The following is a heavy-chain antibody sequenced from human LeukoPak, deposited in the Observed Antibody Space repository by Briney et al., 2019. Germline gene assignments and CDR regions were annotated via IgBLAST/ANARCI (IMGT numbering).Heavy chain of an antibody. V-gene: IGHV4-59*01. D-gene: IGHD3/OR15-3a*01. CDR1: GGSISSYY. Sequence: PSETLSLTCTVSGGSISSYYWSWIRQPPGKGLEWIGYIYYSGSTNYNPSLKSRVTISVDTSKNQFSLKLSSVTAADTAVYYCARVWTSDYYFDYWGQGTLVTVSS. J-gene: IGHJ4*02. CDR2: IYYSGST. CDR3: ARVWTSDYYFDY.